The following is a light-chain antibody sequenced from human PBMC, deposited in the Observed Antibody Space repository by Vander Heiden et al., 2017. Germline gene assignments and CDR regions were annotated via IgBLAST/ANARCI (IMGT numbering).Light chain of an antibody. CDR2: EDN. CDR1: SGSIASNY. J-gene: IGLJ1*01. CDR3: QYYDSSNHYV. Sequence: NFMLTQPHSVSESPGKTVTISCTRSSGSIASNYVQWYQQRPGSSPTTVIYEDNQRPSGVPDRFSGSIDSSSNSASLTISGLKTEDEADDYCQYYDSSNHYVFGTGTKVT. V-gene: IGLV6-57*01.